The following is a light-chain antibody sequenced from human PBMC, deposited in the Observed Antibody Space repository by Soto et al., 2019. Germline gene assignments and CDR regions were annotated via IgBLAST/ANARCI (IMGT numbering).Light chain of an antibody. J-gene: IGLJ1*01. V-gene: IGLV1-44*01. CDR3: AAWDDRLNGRV. Sequence: QSVLTQPPSASGTPGQRVTISCSGGSSNIGTNSVNWYQQLPGTAPKLLIYHGDQRPSGVPDRFSGSKSGSSASLAISGLQSEDEADYYCAAWDDRLNGRVFGTGTKVTVL. CDR1: SSNIGTNS. CDR2: HGD.